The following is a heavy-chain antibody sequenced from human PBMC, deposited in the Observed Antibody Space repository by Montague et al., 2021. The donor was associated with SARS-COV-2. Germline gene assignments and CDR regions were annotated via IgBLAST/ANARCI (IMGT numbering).Heavy chain of an antibody. V-gene: IGHV4-61*02. Sequence: TLSLTCTVSGGSISSGSYYWSWIRQPAGKGLEWIGRIHTSGSTNYNPSLKSRVTISVDTSKNQFSLKLSPVTAADTAVYYCARLLRWGLIATEYYFDYWGQGTLVTVSS. D-gene: IGHD6-25*01. CDR3: ARLLRWGLIATEYYFDY. CDR1: GGSISSGSYY. J-gene: IGHJ4*02. CDR2: IHTSGST.